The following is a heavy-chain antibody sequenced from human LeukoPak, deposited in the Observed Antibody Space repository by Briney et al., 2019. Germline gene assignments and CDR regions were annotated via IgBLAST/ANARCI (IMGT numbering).Heavy chain of an antibody. CDR1: GGTFSSYA. Sequence: GASVKVSCKASGGTFSSYAISWVRQAPGQGLEWMGGIIPIFGTANYAQKFQGRVTITADESTSTAYMELSSLRSEDTAVYYCARDMGYCSSTSCYIASYWGQGTLVTVSS. D-gene: IGHD2-2*02. J-gene: IGHJ4*02. CDR2: IIPIFGTA. CDR3: ARDMGYCSSTSCYIASY. V-gene: IGHV1-69*13.